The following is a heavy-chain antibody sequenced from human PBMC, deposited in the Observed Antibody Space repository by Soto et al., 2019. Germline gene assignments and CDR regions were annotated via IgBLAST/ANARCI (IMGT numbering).Heavy chain of an antibody. CDR2: IGTAGDT. CDR1: GFTFSSYD. CDR3: ARARDSSGYYGTEFDD. D-gene: IGHD3-22*01. V-gene: IGHV3-13*01. J-gene: IGHJ4*02. Sequence: PGGSLRLSCAASGFTFSSYDMHWVRQATGKGLEWVSAIGTAGDTYYPGSVKGRFTISRENAKNSLYLQMNSLRAEDTAVYYCARARDSSGYYGTEFDDSGQGTLVTVSS.